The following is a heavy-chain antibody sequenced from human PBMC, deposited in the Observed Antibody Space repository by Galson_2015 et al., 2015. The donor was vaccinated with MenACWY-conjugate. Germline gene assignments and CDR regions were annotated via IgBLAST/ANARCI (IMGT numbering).Heavy chain of an antibody. V-gene: IGHV1-8*01. Sequence: SVKVSCKASGYTFTFHDMSWVRQVAGQGLECLGWMNPKSGNTGYTQKFRGRVTMTRDTSVSTLYMELNRLTPDDTAVYYCTRGPLRAAGDSFDSWGQGTLVTVS. CDR3: TRGPLRAAGDSFDS. J-gene: IGHJ4*02. CDR1: GYTFTFHD. CDR2: MNPKSGNT. D-gene: IGHD6-13*01.